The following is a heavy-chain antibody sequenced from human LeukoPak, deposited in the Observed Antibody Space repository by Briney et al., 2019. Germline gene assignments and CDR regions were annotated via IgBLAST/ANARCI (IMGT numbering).Heavy chain of an antibody. CDR1: GYTFTSYG. D-gene: IGHD6-13*01. CDR3: ARVEGSNWYVPYYYYYGMDV. J-gene: IGHJ6*02. V-gene: IGHV1-18*01. CDR2: ISAYNGNT. Sequence: ASVKVSCKASGYTFTSYGISWVRQAPGQGLEWMGWISAYNGNTNYAQKLQGRVTMTTDTSTSTAYMELRSLRSDDTAVYYCARVEGSNWYVPYYYYYGMDVWGQGTTVTVSS.